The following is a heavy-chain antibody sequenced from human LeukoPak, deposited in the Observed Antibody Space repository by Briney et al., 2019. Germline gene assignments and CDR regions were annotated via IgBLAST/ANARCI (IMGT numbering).Heavy chain of an antibody. Sequence: KTSETLSLTCAVYGGSFSGYYWSWIRQPPGKGLEWIGEINHSGSTNYNPSLKSRVTISVDTSKNQFSLKLSSVPAADTAVYYCARGFIAARRGSWFDPWGQGTLVTVSS. V-gene: IGHV4-34*01. CDR1: GGSFSGYY. CDR2: INHSGST. D-gene: IGHD6-6*01. J-gene: IGHJ5*02. CDR3: ARGFIAARRGSWFDP.